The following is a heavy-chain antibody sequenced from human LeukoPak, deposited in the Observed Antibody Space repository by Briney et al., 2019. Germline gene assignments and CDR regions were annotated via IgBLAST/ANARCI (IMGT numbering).Heavy chain of an antibody. CDR3: ARDRRADYGVNDDAFDI. CDR1: GFRFNIYD. J-gene: IGHJ3*02. Sequence: GGSLRLSCAASGFRFNIYDMHWVRQASGEGLKWVAHIGTGTDTHFSDSVKGRFTISRENARNSLYLHMNDLRPEDTAVYYCARDRRADYGVNDDAFDIWGHGTMVTVSS. D-gene: IGHD4/OR15-4a*01. V-gene: IGHV3-13*01. CDR2: IGTGTDT.